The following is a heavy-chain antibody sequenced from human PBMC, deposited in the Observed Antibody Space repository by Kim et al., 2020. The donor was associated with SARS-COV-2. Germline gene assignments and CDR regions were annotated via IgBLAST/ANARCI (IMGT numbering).Heavy chain of an antibody. CDR3: ARADLGDTFFGVVIGAGMDV. CDR1: GYTFTSYA. V-gene: IGHV1-3*01. D-gene: IGHD3-3*01. CDR2: INAGNGNT. Sequence: ASVKVSCKASGYTFTSYAMHWVRQAPGQRLEWMGWINAGNGNTKYSQKFQGRVTITRDTSASTAYMELSSLRSEDTAVYYCARADLGDTFFGVVIGAGMDVWGQGTTVTVSS. J-gene: IGHJ6*02.